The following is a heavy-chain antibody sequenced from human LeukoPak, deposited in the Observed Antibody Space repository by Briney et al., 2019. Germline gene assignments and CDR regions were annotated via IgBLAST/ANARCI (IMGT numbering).Heavy chain of an antibody. CDR3: AIRSSRSSGSAIDY. Sequence: ASVKVSCKASGYTFTSYDINWVRQATGQGLEWMGWMNPNSGNTGYAQKFQGRVTMTRNTPISTAYMELSSLRSEDTAVYYCAIRSSRSSGSAIDYWGQGTLVTVAS. D-gene: IGHD3-10*01. CDR2: MNPNSGNT. J-gene: IGHJ4*02. CDR1: GYTFTSYD. V-gene: IGHV1-8*01.